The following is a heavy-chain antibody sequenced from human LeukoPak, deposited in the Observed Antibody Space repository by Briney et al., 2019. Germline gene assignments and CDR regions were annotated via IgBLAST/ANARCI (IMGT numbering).Heavy chain of an antibody. D-gene: IGHD3-9*01. CDR2: ISGSGGGT. V-gene: IGHV3-23*01. J-gene: IGHJ4*02. CDR1: GFTFSSYA. CDR3: ATDLILTGYYSGGY. Sequence: GGSLRLSCAASGFTFSSYAISWVRQAPGKGLEWVSAISGSGGGTYYADSVRGRFTISRDDSKNTLYLQLNSLRAEDTAVYYCATDLILTGYYSGGYWGQGTPVTVSS.